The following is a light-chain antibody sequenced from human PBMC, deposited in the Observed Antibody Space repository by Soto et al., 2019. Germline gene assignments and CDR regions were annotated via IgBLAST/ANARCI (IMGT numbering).Light chain of an antibody. V-gene: IGKV1-39*01. CDR2: AAS. Sequence: DIQMTQSPSSLPASVGDRVTITCRASQSISNYLNWYQQKPGKAPKLLIYAASGLQSGDPSRFSGSGSGTEFTLTISSLQPEDFATYYCQQSYSTPQGAFGQGTKVDIK. CDR1: QSISNY. J-gene: IGKJ1*01. CDR3: QQSYSTPQGA.